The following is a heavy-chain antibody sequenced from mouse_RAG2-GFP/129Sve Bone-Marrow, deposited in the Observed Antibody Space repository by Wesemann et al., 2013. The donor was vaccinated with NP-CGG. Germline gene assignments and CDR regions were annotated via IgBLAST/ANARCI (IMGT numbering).Heavy chain of an antibody. J-gene: IGHJ3*01. CDR3: ARWMRDYDAWFAY. Sequence: EVQLQQSGAELVKPGASVKLSCTASGFNIKDTYMHWVKQRPEQGLEWIGRIDPANGNTKYDPKFQGKATITADTSSNTAYLQLSSLTSEDTAVYYCARWMRDYDAWFAYWGQGTLVTVSA. CDR2: IDPANGNT. D-gene: IGHD2-4*01. V-gene: IGHV14-3*02. CDR1: GFNIKDTY.